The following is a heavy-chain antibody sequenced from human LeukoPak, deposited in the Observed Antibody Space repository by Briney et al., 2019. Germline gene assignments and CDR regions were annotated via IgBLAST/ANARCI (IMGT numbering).Heavy chain of an antibody. D-gene: IGHD6-13*01. V-gene: IGHV5-51*01. CDR2: IYPGNSDT. CDR1: GDRLTNNW. J-gene: IGHJ4*02. CDR3: ARFALTSSLDY. Sequence: LGESLKISCKISGDRLTNNWIGWVRQVPGKGLEWMGLIYPGNSDTRYSSLFQGQVTLSVDRSISTAYLHWSGLKASDTAIYYCARFALTSSLDYWGQGTLVTVSS.